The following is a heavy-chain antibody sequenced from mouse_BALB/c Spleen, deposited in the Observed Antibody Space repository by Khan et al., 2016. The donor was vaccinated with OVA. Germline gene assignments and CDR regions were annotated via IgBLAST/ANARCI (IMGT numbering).Heavy chain of an antibody. CDR2: ISYSGST. V-gene: IGHV3-2*02. CDR1: GYSITSGYG. CDR3: ARTARIKY. J-gene: IGHJ2*01. Sequence: EVKLEESGPGLVKPSQSLSLTCTVTGYSITSGYGWNWIRQFPGNKLEWMGYISYSGSTNYNPSLKNRISITRDTSKNQFVLQLNSVTTEDTATYYCARTARIKYWGQGTTLTVSS. D-gene: IGHD1-2*01.